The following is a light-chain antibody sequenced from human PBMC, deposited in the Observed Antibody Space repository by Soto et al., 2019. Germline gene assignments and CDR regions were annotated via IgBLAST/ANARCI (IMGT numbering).Light chain of an antibody. CDR1: SSDVGGYNF. CDR3: YSYRGYYSRV. Sequence: QSALTQPASVSGSPGQSITISCTGTSSDVGGYNFVSWYQQHAGRAPKLLIYEVSRRPSGVSNRFSGSKSGDTASLTISGLQAEGEADYYCYSYRGYYSRVFGTGTKVTVL. J-gene: IGLJ1*01. CDR2: EVS. V-gene: IGLV2-14*01.